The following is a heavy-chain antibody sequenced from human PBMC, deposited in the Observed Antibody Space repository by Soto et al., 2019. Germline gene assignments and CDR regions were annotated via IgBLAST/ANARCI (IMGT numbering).Heavy chain of an antibody. CDR2: ISASSNSI. J-gene: IGHJ4*02. CDR3: VRALVGYTKVPFDH. CDR1: GFTDSNYA. Sequence: AWSLGRSCAASGFTDSNYAMNWVRRNPEKGLEWVAYISASSNSIYYADSVKGRFTISRDNAKLSLYLQMNRLRAEDTAVYYCVRALVGYTKVPFDHCGQGTLVTVSS. V-gene: IGHV3-48*04. D-gene: IGHD5-18*01.